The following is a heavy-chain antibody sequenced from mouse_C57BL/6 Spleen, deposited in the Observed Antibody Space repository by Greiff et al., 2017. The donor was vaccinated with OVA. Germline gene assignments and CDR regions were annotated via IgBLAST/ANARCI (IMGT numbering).Heavy chain of an antibody. CDR2: INPSSGYT. D-gene: IGHD2-1*01. CDR1: GYTFTSYW. J-gene: IGHJ1*03. Sequence: QVQLQQSGAELAKPGASVKLSCKASGYTFTSYWMHWVKQRPGQGLEWIGYINPSSGYTKYNQKFKDKATVTADKSSSTAYMQLSSLTYEDSEVYYCARSGDGNYWYFDVWGTGTTVTVSS. V-gene: IGHV1-7*01. CDR3: ARSGDGNYWYFDV.